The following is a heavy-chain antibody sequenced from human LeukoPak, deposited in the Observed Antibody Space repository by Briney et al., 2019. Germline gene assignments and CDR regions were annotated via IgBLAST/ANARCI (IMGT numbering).Heavy chain of an antibody. D-gene: IGHD2-2*02. CDR1: GFTFSNAW. V-gene: IGHV3-15*01. CDR3: TTEGAIVVVPAAIETTFDY. Sequence: PGGSLRLSCAASGFTFSNAWMSWVRQAPGEGLEWVVRIKSKTDGGTTDYAAPVKGRFTISRDDSETTLYLQMNSLKTEDTAVYYCTTEGAIVVVPAAIETTFDYWGQGTLVTVSS. CDR2: IKSKTDGGTT. J-gene: IGHJ4*02.